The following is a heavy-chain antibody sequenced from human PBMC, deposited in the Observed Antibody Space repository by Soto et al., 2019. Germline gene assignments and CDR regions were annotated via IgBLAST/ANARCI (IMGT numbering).Heavy chain of an antibody. CDR3: ARSLRRGPPFDY. Sequence: PSETLSLTCAVYGGSFSGYYWSWIRQPPGKGLEWIGEINHSGSTNYNPSLKSRVTISVDTSKNQFSLKLSSVTAADTAVYYCARSLRRGPPFDYWGQGTLVTVSS. CDR1: GGSFSGYY. CDR2: INHSGST. V-gene: IGHV4-34*01. J-gene: IGHJ4*02. D-gene: IGHD3-10*01.